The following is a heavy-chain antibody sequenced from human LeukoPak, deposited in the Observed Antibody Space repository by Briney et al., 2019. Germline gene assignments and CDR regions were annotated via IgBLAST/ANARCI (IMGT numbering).Heavy chain of an antibody. Sequence: PGGSLRLSCAASGFTFSSYGMHWVRQAPGKGLEWVAFIRYDGSNKYYADSVKGRFTISRDNSKSTLYLQMNSLRAEDTAMFYCAKGRFIASPLDYWGQGTLVTVSS. D-gene: IGHD3-3*02. CDR2: IRYDGSNK. CDR1: GFTFSSYG. CDR3: AKGRFIASPLDY. V-gene: IGHV3-30*02. J-gene: IGHJ4*02.